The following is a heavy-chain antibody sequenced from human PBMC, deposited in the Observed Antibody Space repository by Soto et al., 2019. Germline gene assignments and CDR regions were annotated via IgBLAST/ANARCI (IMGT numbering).Heavy chain of an antibody. Sequence: GGSLRLSCAASGFTFNNYGMHWVRQAPGKGLEWVVVISFDGRNSYYLDSVKGRFTISRDNSKNTLYLQMNSLRAEDTAVYYCAKRDLRAAAGTYLVEFYDYWGQGTLVTVSS. D-gene: IGHD6-13*01. J-gene: IGHJ4*02. CDR1: GFTFNNYG. V-gene: IGHV3-30*18. CDR2: ISFDGRNS. CDR3: AKRDLRAAAGTYLVEFYDY.